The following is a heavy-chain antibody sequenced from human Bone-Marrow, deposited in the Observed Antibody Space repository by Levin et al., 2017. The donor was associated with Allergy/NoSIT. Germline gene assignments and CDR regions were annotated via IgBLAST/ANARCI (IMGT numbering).Heavy chain of an antibody. CDR2: ISDSGNT. CDR1: GGPFSGYY. Sequence: SETLSLTCAVYGGPFSGYYWNWIRQPPGKGLEWIGEISDSGNTNYNPSLRSRVTVTVDTSKKQFSLMLRSVTAADTAVFYCARRGYSGYMDVWGKGTTVTVSS. D-gene: IGHD5-12*01. J-gene: IGHJ6*04. CDR3: ARRGYSGYMDV. V-gene: IGHV4-34*01.